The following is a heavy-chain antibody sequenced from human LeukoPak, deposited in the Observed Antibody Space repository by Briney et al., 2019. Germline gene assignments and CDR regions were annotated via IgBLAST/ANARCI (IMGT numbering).Heavy chain of an antibody. J-gene: IGHJ6*03. V-gene: IGHV3-30*02. D-gene: IGHD3-10*01. CDR2: IRYDGSNK. CDR1: GFTFSSHG. CDR3: AKDGTMVRGLIILNIGDHYYMDV. Sequence: GGSLRLSCAASGFTFSSHGMHWARQAPGRGLEWVAFIRYDGSNKYYADSVKGRFTISRDNSRDTLSLQMNSLRAEDTAVYYCAKDGTMVRGLIILNIGDHYYMDVWGKGTTVTVSS.